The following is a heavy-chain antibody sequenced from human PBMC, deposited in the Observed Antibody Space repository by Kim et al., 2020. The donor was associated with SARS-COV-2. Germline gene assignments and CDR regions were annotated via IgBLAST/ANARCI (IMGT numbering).Heavy chain of an antibody. V-gene: IGHV4-59*13. J-gene: IGHJ3*02. D-gene: IGHD3-9*01. CDR2: VYDTGST. CDR1: GGSISNYY. CDR3: ARTYREGLTGPSWVNALD. Sequence: SETLSLTCTVSGGSISNYYWNWIRQAPGKGLEWIGYVYDTGSTDYNPSLKSRVTISVDPSKNQFSLKLISVTAADTAIYYCARTYREGLTGPSWVNALD.